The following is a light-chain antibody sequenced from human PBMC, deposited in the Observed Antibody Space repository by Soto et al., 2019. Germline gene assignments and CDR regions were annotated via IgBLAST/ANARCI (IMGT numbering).Light chain of an antibody. V-gene: IGKV1-12*01. CDR3: QQASSFPRT. CDR1: QDIGSL. CDR2: TTS. Sequence: DIQMSQSPSFVSAAVGDRVTLTCRASQDIGSLLVWYQQKPGKAPTLLIYTTSNLQRGVPSRFSGSGSGTHFTLTISSLQPEDLATYYCQQASSFPRTFGQGTKVDI. J-gene: IGKJ1*01.